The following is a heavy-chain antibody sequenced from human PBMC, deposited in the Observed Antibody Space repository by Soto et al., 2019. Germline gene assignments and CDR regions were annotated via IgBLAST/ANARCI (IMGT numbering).Heavy chain of an antibody. CDR1: GASISSHS. Sequence: SETLSLTCTVSGASISSHSWTWIRQPPGKGLEWIVYMFYSGSTDYNPSLKSRVTISVDTSKNQFSLKLSLVTAADTAVYYCARGLSGYYSGFDSWGQGTLVTVSS. V-gene: IGHV4-59*11. CDR2: MFYSGST. CDR3: ARGLSGYYSGFDS. J-gene: IGHJ4*02. D-gene: IGHD3-3*01.